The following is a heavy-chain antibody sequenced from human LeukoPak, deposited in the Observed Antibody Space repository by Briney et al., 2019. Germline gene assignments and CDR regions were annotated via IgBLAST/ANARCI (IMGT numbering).Heavy chain of an antibody. CDR2: IWHDGNNK. Sequence: PGGSLRLSCAASGFNFNDYGMHWVRQAPGKGLEWVAIIWHDGNNKYYADSVRGRFTISRDNSKNTLYLEMNSLRAEDTAVYYCARDGAYSYTYWGQGILVIVSS. CDR1: GFNFNDYG. D-gene: IGHD5-18*01. V-gene: IGHV3-33*01. CDR3: ARDGAYSYTY. J-gene: IGHJ4*02.